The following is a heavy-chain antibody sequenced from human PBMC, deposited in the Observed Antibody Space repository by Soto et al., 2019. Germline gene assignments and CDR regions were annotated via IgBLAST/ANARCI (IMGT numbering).Heavy chain of an antibody. V-gene: IGHV1-18*01. CDR2: ISAYNGNT. J-gene: IGHJ6*02. Sequence: QVQLVQSGAEVKKPGASVKVSCKASGYTFTSYGISWVRQAPGQGLEWMGWISAYNGNTNYAQKLQGRVTMTTDTSPTTASMQLWSLRSDDTAVYSCAGGNGWFGEPGGGMDVWGQGTTVTVSS. CDR3: AGGNGWFGEPGGGMDV. D-gene: IGHD3-10*01. CDR1: GYTFTSYG.